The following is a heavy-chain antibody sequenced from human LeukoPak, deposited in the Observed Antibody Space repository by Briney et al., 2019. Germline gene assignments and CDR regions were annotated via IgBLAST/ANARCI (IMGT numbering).Heavy chain of an antibody. V-gene: IGHV3-21*01. Sequence: PGGSLRLSCAASGFTFSNYGMIWVRQAPGKGLEWVAGISGSGGSTYLADSVKGRFTISRDNAKNSLYLQMNSLRAEDTAVYYCARVTGPSPSYCSGGSCYFAFDIWGQGTMVTVSS. J-gene: IGHJ3*02. CDR2: ISGSGGST. CDR3: ARVTGPSPSYCSGGSCYFAFDI. CDR1: GFTFSNYG. D-gene: IGHD2-15*01.